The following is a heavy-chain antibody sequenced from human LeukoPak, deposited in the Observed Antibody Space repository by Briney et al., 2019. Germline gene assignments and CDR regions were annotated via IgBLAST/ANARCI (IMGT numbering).Heavy chain of an antibody. J-gene: IGHJ4*02. V-gene: IGHV1-69*06. CDR1: GGTFSSYA. D-gene: IGHD6-13*01. CDR2: IIPIFGTA. Sequence: ASVKVSCKASGGTFSSYAISWVRQAPGQGLEWMGGIIPIFGTANYAQKFQGRVTITADKSTSTAYMELSSPRSEDTAVYYCARSRIAAAGTVFDYWGQGTLVTVSS. CDR3: ARSRIAAAGTVFDY.